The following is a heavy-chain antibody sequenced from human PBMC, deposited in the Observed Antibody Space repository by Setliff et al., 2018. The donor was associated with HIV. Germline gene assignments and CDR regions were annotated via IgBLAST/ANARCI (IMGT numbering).Heavy chain of an antibody. CDR2: INTETGNP. CDR1: GYTLTTFG. Sequence: ASVKVSCKASGYTLTTFGISWVRQARGQGLEWMGWINTETGNPMYAQGFRGRFVLSLDTSVSTAYLQITSLKTEDTAMYYCARVGSYWSTFDYWGQGALVTVSS. D-gene: IGHD1-26*01. V-gene: IGHV7-4-1*02. CDR3: ARVGSYWSTFDY. J-gene: IGHJ4*02.